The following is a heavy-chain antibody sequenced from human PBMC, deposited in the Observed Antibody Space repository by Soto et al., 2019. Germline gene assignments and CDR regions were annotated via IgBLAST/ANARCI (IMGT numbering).Heavy chain of an antibody. V-gene: IGHV3-30*18. J-gene: IGHJ4*02. Sequence: PGGSLRLSCAASGFTFSSYGMHWVRQAPGKGLEWVAVISYDGSNKYYADSVKGRFTISRDNSKNTLYLQMNSLRAEDTAVYYCAKDHRFDWLLYLDYWGQGTLVTVSS. CDR1: GFTFSSYG. CDR2: ISYDGSNK. CDR3: AKDHRFDWLLYLDY. D-gene: IGHD3-9*01.